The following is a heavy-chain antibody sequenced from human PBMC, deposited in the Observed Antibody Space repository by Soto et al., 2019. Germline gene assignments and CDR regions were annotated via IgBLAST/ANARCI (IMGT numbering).Heavy chain of an antibody. D-gene: IGHD1-26*01. J-gene: IGHJ4*02. CDR3: ARETVGIEDY. CDR2: ISYDGSNK. CDR1: GFTFSFYT. Sequence: QVQLVESGGGVVQPGRSLRLSCAASGFTFSFYTMHWVRQAPGKGLEWVAVISYDGSNKYYADSVKGRFTSSRDNSKNTLYLQMNSLRAEDTAVFYCARETVGIEDYWGQGPLVTVSS. V-gene: IGHV3-30-3*01.